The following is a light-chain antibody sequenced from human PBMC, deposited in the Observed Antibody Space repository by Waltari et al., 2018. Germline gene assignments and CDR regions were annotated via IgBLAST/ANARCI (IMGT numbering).Light chain of an antibody. CDR1: QSGSRT. CDR3: QHYVRLPAT. CDR2: GAS. Sequence: VTTQSPAILSLSPGERATLSCRASQSGSRTLAWYQQKPGQAPRLLIYGASSRATGIPDRFSGGGSGTDFSLTISRLEPEDFAVYYCQHYVRLPATFGQGTKVEIK. J-gene: IGKJ1*01. V-gene: IGKV3-20*01.